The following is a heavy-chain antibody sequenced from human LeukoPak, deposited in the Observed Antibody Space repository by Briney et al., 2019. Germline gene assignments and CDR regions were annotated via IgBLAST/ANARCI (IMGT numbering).Heavy chain of an antibody. D-gene: IGHD1-14*01. CDR1: GFSFSTYY. J-gene: IGHJ3*01. V-gene: IGHV3-74*01. CDR2: INADGSST. CDR3: ARNQDAHDGFGL. Sequence: GGSLRLSCAASGFSFSTYYMHWVRQAPGKGLVWLSRINADGSSTTYADSVKGRFTVSRDNAKNTLFLQMNSLRVEDTAVYYCARNQDAHDGFGLWGQGTMVTVSS.